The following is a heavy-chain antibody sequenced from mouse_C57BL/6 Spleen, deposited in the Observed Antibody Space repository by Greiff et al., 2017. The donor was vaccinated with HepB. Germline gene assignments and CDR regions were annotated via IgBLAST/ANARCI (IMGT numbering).Heavy chain of an antibody. CDR3: ARGGYDVNYYAMDY. CDR1: GFTFSSYA. Sequence: DVKLVESGGGLVKPGGSLKLSCAASGFTFSSYAMSWVRQTPEKRLEWVSTISDGGSYTYYPDNVKGRFTISRDNAKNNLYLQMSHLKSEDTAMYYCARGGYDVNYYAMDYWGQGTSVTVSS. CDR2: ISDGGSYT. J-gene: IGHJ4*01. D-gene: IGHD2-2*01. V-gene: IGHV5-4*03.